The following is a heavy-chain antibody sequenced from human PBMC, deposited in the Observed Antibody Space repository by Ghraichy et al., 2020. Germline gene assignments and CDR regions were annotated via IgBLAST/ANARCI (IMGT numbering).Heavy chain of an antibody. CDR1: GGSFSGYY. Sequence: SETLSLTCAVYGGSFSGYYWSWIRQPPGKGLEWIGEINHSGSTNYNPSLKSRVTISVDTSKNQFSLKLSSVTAADTAVYYFARGPRGQQLVPAVSRGFDYWGQGTLVTVSS. J-gene: IGHJ4*02. CDR3: ARGPRGQQLVPAVSRGFDY. V-gene: IGHV4-34*01. CDR2: INHSGST. D-gene: IGHD6-13*01.